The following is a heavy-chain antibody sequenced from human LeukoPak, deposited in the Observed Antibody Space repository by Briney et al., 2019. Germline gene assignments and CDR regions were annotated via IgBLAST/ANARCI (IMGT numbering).Heavy chain of an antibody. CDR2: ISGSGGST. J-gene: IGHJ4*02. CDR3: AKGEHRYCSGGSCYW. D-gene: IGHD2-15*01. CDR1: GFTFSSYG. Sequence: GGTLRLSCAASGFTFSSYGMSWVRQAPGKGVEWVSAISGSGGSTYYADSVKGRFTISRDNSKNTLYLQMNSLRAEDTAVYYCAKGEHRYCSGGSCYWWGQGTLVTVSS. V-gene: IGHV3-23*01.